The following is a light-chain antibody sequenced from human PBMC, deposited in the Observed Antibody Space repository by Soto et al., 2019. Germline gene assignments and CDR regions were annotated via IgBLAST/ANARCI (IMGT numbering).Light chain of an antibody. CDR3: QQRSNWPLT. CDR1: QNISNY. Sequence: IVLIQSPATLSVSPGERATLSFSSSQNISNYLIWYQQKPGQAPRLLIYDVSNRATDIPARFSGSGSGTDFTLTIGSLEPEDFAVYYCQQRSNWPLTFGGGTKVDIK. J-gene: IGKJ4*01. CDR2: DVS. V-gene: IGKV3-11*01.